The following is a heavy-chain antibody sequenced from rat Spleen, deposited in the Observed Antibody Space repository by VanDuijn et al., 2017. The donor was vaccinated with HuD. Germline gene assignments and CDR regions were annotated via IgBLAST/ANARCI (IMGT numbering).Heavy chain of an antibody. CDR1: GFSITSYS. D-gene: IGHD1-4*01. J-gene: IGHJ2*01. V-gene: IGHV2-32*01. CDR2: MWYDGDT. Sequence: QVQLKETGPGLVQPSETLSLTCTVSGFSITSYSVSWVRQPSGKGPEWLGKMWYDGDTAYNSAHKSRLSVSRDTSTSQVFLKMNSLQTEDTATYYCVREASYPGITFDYWGQGVMVTVSS. CDR3: VREASYPGITFDY.